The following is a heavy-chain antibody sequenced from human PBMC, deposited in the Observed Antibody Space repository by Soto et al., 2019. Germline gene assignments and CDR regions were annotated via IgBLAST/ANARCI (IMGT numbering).Heavy chain of an antibody. Sequence: GGSLRLSCAASGFTFSSYAMHWVRQAPGKGLEWVAVISYDGSNKYYADSVKGRFTISRDNSKNTLYLQMNSLRAEDTAVYYCARDNPSIVVVVAATYNWFDPWGQGTLVTVSS. CDR3: ARDNPSIVVVVAATYNWFDP. J-gene: IGHJ5*02. V-gene: IGHV3-30-3*01. CDR1: GFTFSSYA. D-gene: IGHD2-15*01. CDR2: ISYDGSNK.